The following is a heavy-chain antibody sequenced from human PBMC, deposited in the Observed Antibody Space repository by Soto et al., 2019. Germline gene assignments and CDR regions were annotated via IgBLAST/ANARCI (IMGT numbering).Heavy chain of an antibody. CDR1: GFTFTSSA. J-gene: IGHJ1*01. CDR2: IVVGSGNT. V-gene: IGHV1-58*01. Sequence: SVKVSCKASGFTFTSSAVQWVRQARGQRLEWIGWIVVGSGNTNYAQKFQERVTITRDMSTSTAYMELSSLGSEDTAVYYCAADPVVVVEPEYFQHWGQGTLVTVSS. D-gene: IGHD2-2*01. CDR3: AADPVVVVEPEYFQH.